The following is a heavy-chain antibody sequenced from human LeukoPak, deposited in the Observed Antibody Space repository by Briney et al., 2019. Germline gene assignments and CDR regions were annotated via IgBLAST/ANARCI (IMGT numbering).Heavy chain of an antibody. V-gene: IGHV3-23*01. D-gene: IGHD2-2*01. J-gene: IGHJ4*02. CDR3: AKAYQLLPFDY. CDR1: GFTFSSFA. CDR2: ITGTGGSA. Sequence: GGSLRLSCAASGFTFSSFAMSWVRQAPGKGLEWVSAITGTGGSAYYADSVKGRFTISRDNSKNTLFLQMNSLRAEDTAVYYCAKAYQLLPFDYWGQGTLVTVSS.